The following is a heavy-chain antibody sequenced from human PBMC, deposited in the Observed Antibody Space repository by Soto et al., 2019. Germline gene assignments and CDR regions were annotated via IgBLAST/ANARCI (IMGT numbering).Heavy chain of an antibody. CDR1: GGSISASSYY. D-gene: IGHD5-12*01. Sequence: SETLSLTCTVSGGSISASSYYWGWIRQPPGKGLEWIGSMDYSGSTYYNPSLKSRVTISVDTSKNQFSLKLSSLTAADTAVYYCARRQSLRIFDCWGQGTLVTVSS. J-gene: IGHJ4*02. CDR3: ARRQSLRIFDC. CDR2: MDYSGST. V-gene: IGHV4-39*01.